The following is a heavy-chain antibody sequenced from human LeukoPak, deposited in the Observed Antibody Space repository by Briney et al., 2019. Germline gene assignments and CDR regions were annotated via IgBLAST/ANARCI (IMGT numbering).Heavy chain of an antibody. CDR3: AKGDQWGGSGAADY. Sequence: GGSLRLSCAASGFTFSSYAMSWVRQAPGKGLEWVATLENGGSSTSYADSVKGRFTISRDDSKNTLYLQMNSLRAEDTAVYYCAKGDQWGGSGAADYWGQGTLVTVSS. J-gene: IGHJ4*02. D-gene: IGHD3-10*01. CDR1: GFTFSSYA. CDR2: LENGGSST. V-gene: IGHV3-23*05.